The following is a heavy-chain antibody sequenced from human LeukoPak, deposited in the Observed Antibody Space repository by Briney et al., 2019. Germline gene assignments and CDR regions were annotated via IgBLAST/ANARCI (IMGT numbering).Heavy chain of an antibody. Sequence: PSETLSLTCTVSGGSISSYYWSWIRQPPGKGLEWIGYIYYSGSTNYNPSLKSQVTISVDTSKNQFSLKLSSVTAADTAVYYCARGGGELPLDYWGQGTLVTVSS. J-gene: IGHJ4*02. CDR2: IYYSGST. CDR1: GGSISSYY. D-gene: IGHD1-7*01. V-gene: IGHV4-59*01. CDR3: ARGGGELPLDY.